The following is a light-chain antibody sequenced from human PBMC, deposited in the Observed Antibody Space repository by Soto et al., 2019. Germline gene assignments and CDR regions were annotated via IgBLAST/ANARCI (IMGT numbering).Light chain of an antibody. CDR3: RQYNDWPRT. Sequence: EIVVTQSPGSRSLCPGEKVSLACGASQSVRSSHLAWYPQMPGQAPRLLIYGASPRATDIPVLFSGSGAGAAFTRTISSLESEDIAVSYCRQYNDWPRTFGQGTKVDIK. J-gene: IGKJ1*01. CDR2: GAS. CDR1: QSVRSSH. V-gene: IGKV3-15*01.